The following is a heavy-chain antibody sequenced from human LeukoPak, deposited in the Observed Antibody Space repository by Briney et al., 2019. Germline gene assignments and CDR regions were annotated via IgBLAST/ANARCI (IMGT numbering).Heavy chain of an antibody. D-gene: IGHD6-13*01. CDR3: ARLARDDAFDI. CDR1: EFTFSSYS. J-gene: IGHJ3*02. Sequence: PGGSLRLSCAASEFTFSSYSMNWVRQAPGKGLEWVSYISSSSSTIYYADSVKGRFTISRDNAKNSLYLQMNSLRAEDTAVYYCARLARDDAFDIWGQGTMVTVSS. V-gene: IGHV3-48*01. CDR2: ISSSSSTI.